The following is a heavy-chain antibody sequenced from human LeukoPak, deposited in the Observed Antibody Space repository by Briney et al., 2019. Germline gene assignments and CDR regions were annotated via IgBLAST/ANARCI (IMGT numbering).Heavy chain of an antibody. CDR2: ISYDGSNK. CDR3: ARDPSIDYGDYVTGFTAAGYFDY. V-gene: IGHV3-30*04. D-gene: IGHD4-17*01. J-gene: IGHJ4*02. CDR1: GFTFSSCA. Sequence: GGSLRLSCAASGFTFSSCAMHWVRQAPGKGLEGVAVISYDGSNKYYADSVKGGFTISRDNSKNTLYLQMNSLRAEDTAVYYCARDPSIDYGDYVTGFTAAGYFDYWGQGTLVTVSS.